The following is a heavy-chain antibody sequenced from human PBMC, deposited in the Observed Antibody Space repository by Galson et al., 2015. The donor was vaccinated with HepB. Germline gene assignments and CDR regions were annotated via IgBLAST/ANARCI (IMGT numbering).Heavy chain of an antibody. D-gene: IGHD2-21*01. CDR2: IISKAYGGTT. CDR3: TAPFPQFDY. CDR1: GFTFGDYA. V-gene: IGHV3-49*04. J-gene: IGHJ4*02. Sequence: SLRLSCEASGFTFGDYAMSWVRQAPGKGLEWVGFIISKAYGGTTEYAASVKGRFTISRDDSKSIAYLQMNSLKTEDTAVYYGTAPFPQFDYWGQGTLVTVSS.